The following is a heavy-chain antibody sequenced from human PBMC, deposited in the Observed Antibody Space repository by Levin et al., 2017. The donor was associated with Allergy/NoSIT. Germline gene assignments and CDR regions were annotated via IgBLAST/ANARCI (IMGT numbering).Heavy chain of an antibody. CDR1: GGSISSDGYS. V-gene: IGHV4-30-2*01. Sequence: SQTLSLTCAVSGGSISSDGYSWSWIRQPPGKGLEWIGYIYHSGSTYYNPSLKSRVIISVDRSKNQISLKLSAVTAADTAVYYCARDSRGSALPFDIWGQGTMVTVSS. J-gene: IGHJ3*02. CDR2: IYHSGST. CDR3: ARDSRGSALPFDI. D-gene: IGHD3-10*01.